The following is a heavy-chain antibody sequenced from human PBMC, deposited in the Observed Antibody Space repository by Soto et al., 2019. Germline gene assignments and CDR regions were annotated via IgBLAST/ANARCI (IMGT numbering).Heavy chain of an antibody. CDR1: GFAFNNYG. J-gene: IGHJ4*02. CDR2: ISKSDYT. D-gene: IGHD3-22*01. V-gene: IGHV3-21*01. Sequence: GGSLRLSCTVSGFAFNNYGINWVRQAPGKGLEWVSSISKSDYTYYSDSVKGRFAISRDNAKSSVSLQMNTLRVEDTAVYYWAREDSIKIPAVSTSGGQETRAPVP. CDR3: AREDSIKIPAVSTS.